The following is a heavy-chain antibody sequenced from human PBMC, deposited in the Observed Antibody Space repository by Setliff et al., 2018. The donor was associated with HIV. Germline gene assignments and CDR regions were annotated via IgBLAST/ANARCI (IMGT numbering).Heavy chain of an antibody. D-gene: IGHD3-9*01. V-gene: IGHV3-7*01. J-gene: IGHJ6*02. CDR3: ARDLLRFFDWPNSGGIDV. Sequence: PGGSLRLSCAAAGFTFSRSGMHWVRQAPGKRPEWVANIKGDGSETYHVDSVNGRFTISRDNAKYSVFLQMHSLRAEDTDVYYCARDLLRFFDWPNSGGIDVWGQGTTVTVSS. CDR1: GFTFSRSG. CDR2: IKGDGSET.